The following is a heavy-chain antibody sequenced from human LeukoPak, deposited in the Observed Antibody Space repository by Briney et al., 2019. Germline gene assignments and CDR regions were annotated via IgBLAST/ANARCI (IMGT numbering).Heavy chain of an antibody. CDR3: AREGGFYRPLDY. J-gene: IGHJ4*02. V-gene: IGHV4-4*02. CDR1: GFTFSSYG. Sequence: PGGSLRLSCAASGFTFSSYGMSWVRQAPGKGLEWIGEVHLDGRTNYNPSLKSRLIMSVDLPENHISLKLTSVTAADTAVYYCAREGGFYRPLDYSGQGTLVTVSS. CDR2: VHLDGRT. D-gene: IGHD3-3*01.